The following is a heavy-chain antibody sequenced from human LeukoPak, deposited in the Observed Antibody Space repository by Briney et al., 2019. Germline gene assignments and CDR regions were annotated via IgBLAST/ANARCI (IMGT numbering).Heavy chain of an antibody. D-gene: IGHD2-15*01. V-gene: IGHV3-33*01. J-gene: IGHJ6*02. CDR1: GFTFSSYG. CDR3: ARGECSGGSCNALYGMDV. Sequence: PGGSLRLSCAASGFTFSSYGMHWVRQAPGKGLEWVAVIWYDGSNKYYADSVKGRFTISRDNSKNTLYLQMNSLRAEDTAVYYCARGECSGGSCNALYGMDVWGQGTTVTVSS. CDR2: IWYDGSNK.